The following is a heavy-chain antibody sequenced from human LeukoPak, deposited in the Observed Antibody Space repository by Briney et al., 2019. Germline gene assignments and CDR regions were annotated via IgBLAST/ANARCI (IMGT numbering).Heavy chain of an antibody. D-gene: IGHD4-17*01. J-gene: IGHJ4*02. Sequence: GGSLRLSCAASGFTVSSNYMSWVRQAPGKGLEWVSVIYSGGSTYYADSVKGRFTISRDNSKNTLYLQMNSLRAEDTAVYYCARDSLHYGVDYWGQGTLVTVSS. CDR2: IYSGGST. CDR3: ARDSLHYGVDY. V-gene: IGHV3-66*01. CDR1: GFTVSSNY.